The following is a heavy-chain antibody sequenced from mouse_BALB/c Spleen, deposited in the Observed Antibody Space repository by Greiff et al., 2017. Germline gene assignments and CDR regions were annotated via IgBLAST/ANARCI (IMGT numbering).Heavy chain of an antibody. CDR2: ISSGGSYT. CDR1: GFTFSSYA. D-gene: IGHD2-1*01. J-gene: IGHJ4*01. V-gene: IGHV5-9-4*01. Sequence: EVQLVESGGGLVKPGGSLKLSCAASGFTFSSYAMSWVRQSPEKRLEWVAEISSGGSYTYYPDTVTGRFTISRDNAKNTLYLEMSSLRSEDTAMYYCARDRGNYPVYYAMDYWGQGTSVTVSS. CDR3: ARDRGNYPVYYAMDY.